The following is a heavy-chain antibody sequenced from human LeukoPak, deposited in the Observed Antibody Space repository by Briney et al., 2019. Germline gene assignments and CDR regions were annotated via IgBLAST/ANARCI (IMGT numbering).Heavy chain of an antibody. D-gene: IGHD3-10*01. J-gene: IGHJ3*02. CDR2: IYTSGST. CDR1: GGSISSYY. Sequence: PSETLSLTCTVSGGSISSYYWSWIRQPAGKGLEWIGRIYTSGSTNYNPSLKSRVTMSVDTSKNQFSLKLSSVTAADTAVYYCARDSPMVRGVIWSAFDIWGQGTMVTVSS. V-gene: IGHV4-4*07. CDR3: ARDSPMVRGVIWSAFDI.